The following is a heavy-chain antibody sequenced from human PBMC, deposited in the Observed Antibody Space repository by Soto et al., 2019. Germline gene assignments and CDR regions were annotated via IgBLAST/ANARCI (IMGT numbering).Heavy chain of an antibody. Sequence: GGSLRLSCAASGFTFSSYGMHWVRQAPGKGLEWVAVISYDGSNKYYADSVKGRFTISRDNSKNTLYLQMNSLRAEDTAVYYCAKDELYGSGSYSVPAYGMDVWGQGTTVTVSS. D-gene: IGHD3-10*01. CDR3: AKDELYGSGSYSVPAYGMDV. CDR2: ISYDGSNK. V-gene: IGHV3-30*18. CDR1: GFTFSSYG. J-gene: IGHJ6*02.